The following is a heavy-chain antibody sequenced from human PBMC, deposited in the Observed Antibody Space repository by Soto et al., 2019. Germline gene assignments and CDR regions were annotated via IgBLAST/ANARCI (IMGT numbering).Heavy chain of an antibody. D-gene: IGHD3-10*01. V-gene: IGHV1-69*13. J-gene: IGHJ5*02. CDR1: GGTFSSYA. CDR3: ATGRGQFFDP. CDR2: IIPIFGTA. Sequence: SVQVSCKASGGTFSSYAISWLRQAPVQGLEWMGGIIPIFGTANYAQTFQGRVTITADESTSTAYMELSSLRAENTAVYYCATGRGQFFDPWGQGTLVTVSS.